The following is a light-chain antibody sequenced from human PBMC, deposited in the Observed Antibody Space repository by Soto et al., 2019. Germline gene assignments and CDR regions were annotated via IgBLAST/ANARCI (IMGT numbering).Light chain of an antibody. Sequence: EIVLTQSLGTLSLSPGERATLSCRARQSVSSNYLGWYQQKPGQAPRLLIYGASSRATGIPDRFSGSGSGTDFTLTISSLEPEDFAIYYCQQRQYWPPITFGQGTRLEIK. J-gene: IGKJ5*01. CDR3: QQRQYWPPIT. CDR1: QSVSSNY. V-gene: IGKV3D-20*02. CDR2: GAS.